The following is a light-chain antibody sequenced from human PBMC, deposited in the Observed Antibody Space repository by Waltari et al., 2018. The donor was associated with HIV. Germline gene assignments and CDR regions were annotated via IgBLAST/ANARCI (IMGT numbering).Light chain of an antibody. CDR3: GTWDSSLSAVV. CDR2: YNN. V-gene: IGLV1-51*01. CDR1: SSNIGNNY. J-gene: IGLJ2*01. Sequence: QSVLTQPPSVSAAPGQKVTISCSGSSSNIGNNYVSWYQQFPGTAPNLLILYNNTRPSGIPDRFAGSKSGTSATLGITGLQTGDEADYYCGTWDSSLSAVVFGGGTKLTVL.